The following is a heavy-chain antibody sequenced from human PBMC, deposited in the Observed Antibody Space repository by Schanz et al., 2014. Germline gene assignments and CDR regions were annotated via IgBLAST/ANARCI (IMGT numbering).Heavy chain of an antibody. CDR3: ARGGFGEVSYFDY. D-gene: IGHD3-10*01. J-gene: IGHJ4*02. CDR1: GFVFGDYY. V-gene: IGHV3-66*01. CDR2: IYIGGNT. Sequence: EVQLVASGGGLVQPGGSLRLSCAASGFVFGDYYMTWIRQAPGKGLEWVSFIYIGGNTYYADFVKGRFTISRDNSKNTLYLQMNSLRPEDTAVYYCARGGFGEVSYFDYWGQGTLVTVSS.